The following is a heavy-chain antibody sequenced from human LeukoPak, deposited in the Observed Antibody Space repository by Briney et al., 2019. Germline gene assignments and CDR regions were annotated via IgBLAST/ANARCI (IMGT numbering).Heavy chain of an antibody. V-gene: IGHV1-2*02. Sequence: ASVKVSCKTSGYTFSAFYMHWVRQAPGQGPEWMGWINPDSGGSEYGQTCQGSVAFTRDTSSTTIYMEVRSLKPDDTAVYYCARDMTGGIWARATSFDHWGQGTLVTVSS. D-gene: IGHD1-14*01. CDR3: ARDMTGGIWARATSFDH. CDR1: GYTFSAFY. J-gene: IGHJ4*02. CDR2: INPDSGGS.